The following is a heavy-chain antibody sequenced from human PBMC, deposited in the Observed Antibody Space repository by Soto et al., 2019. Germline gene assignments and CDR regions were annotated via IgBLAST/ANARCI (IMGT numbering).Heavy chain of an antibody. CDR1: GGSFSGYY. D-gene: IGHD6-6*01. V-gene: IGHV4-34*01. Sequence: SETLSLTCAVYGGSFSGYYWSWIRQPPGKGLEWIGEINHSGSTNYNPSLKSRVTISVDTSKNQFSLKLSSVTAADTAVYYCARSVIAARPAFDIWGQGTMVTVSS. CDR3: ARSVIAARPAFDI. CDR2: INHSGST. J-gene: IGHJ3*02.